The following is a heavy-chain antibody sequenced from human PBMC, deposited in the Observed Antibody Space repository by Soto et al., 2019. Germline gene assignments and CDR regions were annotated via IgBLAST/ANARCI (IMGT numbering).Heavy chain of an antibody. Sequence: PGGSLRLSCAASGFTCSSYSMNWVRQAPGKGLEWVSSISSSSSYIYYADSVKGRFTISRDNAKNSLYLQMNSLRAEDTAVYYCARVWGLRLGIGDYWGQGTLVTVSS. CDR1: GFTCSSYS. CDR3: ARVWGLRLGIGDY. CDR2: ISSSSSYI. J-gene: IGHJ4*02. D-gene: IGHD7-27*01. V-gene: IGHV3-21*01.